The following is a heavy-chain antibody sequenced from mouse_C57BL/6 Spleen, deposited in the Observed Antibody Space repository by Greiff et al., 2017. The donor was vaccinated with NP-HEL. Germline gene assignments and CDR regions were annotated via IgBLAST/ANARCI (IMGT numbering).Heavy chain of an antibody. V-gene: IGHV1-53*01. D-gene: IGHD1-1*01. Sequence: VQLQQSGTELVKPGASVKLSCKASGYTFTSYWMHWVKQRPGQGLEWIGNINPSNGGTNYNEKFKSKATLTVDKSSSTAYMQLSSLTSEDSAVDYCARTGVVASYYYAMDYWGQGTSVTVSS. CDR2: INPSNGGT. CDR3: ARTGVVASYYYAMDY. CDR1: GYTFTSYW. J-gene: IGHJ4*01.